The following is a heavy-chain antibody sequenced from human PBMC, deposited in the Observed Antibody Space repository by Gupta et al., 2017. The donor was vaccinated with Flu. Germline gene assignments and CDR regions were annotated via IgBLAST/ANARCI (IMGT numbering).Heavy chain of an antibody. V-gene: IGHV3-30*18. CDR3: AKGGRHNWNYDGDY. Sequence: QLQLVKSGGGVAQTGTSLRLSCAASGFPFSDYGMHWVRQAPGKGLEWMGVMSDYGSNQWYADSVRGRFTISRDNSKNTLFLQMNSLRADDTAVYYCAKGGRHNWNYDGDYWGQGTLVTVSA. D-gene: IGHD1-7*01. J-gene: IGHJ4*02. CDR1: GFPFSDYG. CDR2: MSDYGSNQ.